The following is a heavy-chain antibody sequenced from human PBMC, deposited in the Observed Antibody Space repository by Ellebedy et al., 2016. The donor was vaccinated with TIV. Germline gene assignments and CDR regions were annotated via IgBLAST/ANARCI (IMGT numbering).Heavy chain of an antibody. CDR3: AKISPTHRGAFDI. Sequence: GGSLRLXXEASGFTFSSSAMSWLRQAPGKGLEWVSVFGGRSTTTYYADSVKGRFTISRDNSKNTLFLQMNSLRGDDTARYYCAKISPTHRGAFDIWGQGTMVTVSS. D-gene: IGHD3-3*02. CDR2: FGGRSTTT. J-gene: IGHJ3*02. V-gene: IGHV3-23*01. CDR1: GFTFSSSA.